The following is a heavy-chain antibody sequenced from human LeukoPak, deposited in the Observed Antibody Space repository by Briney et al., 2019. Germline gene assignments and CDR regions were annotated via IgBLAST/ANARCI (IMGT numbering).Heavy chain of an antibody. V-gene: IGHV3-23*01. CDR3: ARAVTMVRGVSMDV. Sequence: GGSLRLSCAASGFTFSSYGMSWVRQAPGKGLEWVSAISGSGGSTYYADSVKGRFTISRDNAKNSLYLQMNSLRAEDTAVYYCARAVTMVRGVSMDVWGKGTTVTISS. CDR1: GFTFSSYG. CDR2: ISGSGGST. D-gene: IGHD3-10*01. J-gene: IGHJ6*03.